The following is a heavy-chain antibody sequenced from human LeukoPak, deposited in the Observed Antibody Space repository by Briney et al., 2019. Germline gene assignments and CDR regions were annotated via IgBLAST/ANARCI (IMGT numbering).Heavy chain of an antibody. J-gene: IGHJ4*02. CDR3: AKGRGSSGYVSLDY. Sequence: GGSLRLSCAASGFTFNSHWMSWVRQAPGKGLEWVANIKQDGREKYYVDSVKGRFTISRDNSKNILYLQMNSLRAEDTAVYYCAKGRGSSGYVSLDYWGQGTLVTVSS. CDR1: GFTFNSHW. CDR2: IKQDGREK. D-gene: IGHD3-22*01. V-gene: IGHV3-7*05.